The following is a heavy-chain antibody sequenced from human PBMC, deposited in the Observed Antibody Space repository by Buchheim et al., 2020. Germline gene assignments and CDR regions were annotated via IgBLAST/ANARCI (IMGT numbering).Heavy chain of an antibody. V-gene: IGHV1-69*12. D-gene: IGHD3-22*01. Sequence: QVQLVQSGAEVKKPGSSVKFSCQASGGTFSSYAISWVRQAPGQGLEWMGGIIPIFGTANYAQKFQGRVTITADESTSTAYMKLSSLRSEDTAVYYCARSVMIVVVITDYYGMDVWGQGTT. CDR3: ARSVMIVVVITDYYGMDV. CDR1: GGTFSSYA. CDR2: IIPIFGTA. J-gene: IGHJ6*02.